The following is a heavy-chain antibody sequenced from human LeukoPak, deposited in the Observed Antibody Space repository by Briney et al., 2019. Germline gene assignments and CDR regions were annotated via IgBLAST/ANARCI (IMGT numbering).Heavy chain of an antibody. J-gene: IGHJ6*02. CDR2: IYSGGST. V-gene: IGHV3-53*01. Sequence: GGSLRLSCAASGFTVSSNYMSWVRQAPGKGLEWVSVIYSGGSTYYADSVKGRFTISRDNSKNTLYLQMNSLRAEDTAVYYCASKTTVTPYYYYYGMDVWGQGTTVTVSS. D-gene: IGHD4-4*01. CDR3: ASKTTVTPYYYYYGMDV. CDR1: GFTVSSNY.